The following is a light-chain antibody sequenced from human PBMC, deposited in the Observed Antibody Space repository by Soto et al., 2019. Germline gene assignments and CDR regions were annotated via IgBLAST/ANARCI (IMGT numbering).Light chain of an antibody. CDR3: HQYGRSPDWDRWT. CDR2: GAS. CDR1: QSISSSN. V-gene: IGKV3-20*01. J-gene: IGKJ1*01. Sequence: EIVLKQSPGTLSLSPGERATLSCRASQSISSSNLAWYQQKPGRAPRLLLYGASNRAAGIPYRFRGSGSGTDFTITISRLESEDFVMYYCHQYGRSPDWDRWTFGQGTKVEVK.